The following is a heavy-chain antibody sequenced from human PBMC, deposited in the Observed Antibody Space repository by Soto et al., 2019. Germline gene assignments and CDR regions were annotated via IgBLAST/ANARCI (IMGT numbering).Heavy chain of an antibody. Sequence: EVQLVESGGGLVKPGGSLRLSCAASGFTFSSYSMNWVRQAPGKGLEWVSSISSSSSYIYYADSVKGRFTISRDNAKNSLYLQMNSRRGEDTAVYYCARDLNTYYDFWSGYYDYWGQGPLVTVSS. J-gene: IGHJ4*02. D-gene: IGHD3-3*01. CDR2: ISSSSSYI. CDR1: GFTFSSYS. CDR3: ARDLNTYYDFWSGYYDY. V-gene: IGHV3-21*01.